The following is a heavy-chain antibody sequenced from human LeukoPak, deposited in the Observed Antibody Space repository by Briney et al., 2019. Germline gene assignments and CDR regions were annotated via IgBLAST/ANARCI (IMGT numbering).Heavy chain of an antibody. V-gene: IGHV4-59*08. Sequence: SETLSLTCSVSGDSVSNYYWSWIRQPPGKGLEWIGYVYYTGSTNYNPSLKSRVAMFEDKSKNQFSLRLYSVTVADTAVYYCARHFAYSSSSYFDYWGQGSLVTVSS. CDR3: ARHFAYSSSSYFDY. CDR1: GDSVSNYY. CDR2: VYYTGST. D-gene: IGHD6-6*01. J-gene: IGHJ4*02.